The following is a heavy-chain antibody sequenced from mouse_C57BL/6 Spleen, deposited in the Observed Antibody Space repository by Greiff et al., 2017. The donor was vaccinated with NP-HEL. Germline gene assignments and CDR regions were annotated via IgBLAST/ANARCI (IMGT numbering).Heavy chain of an antibody. V-gene: IGHV1-64*01. CDR2: IHPNSGST. CDR3: ARGEDYYGSSGYFDV. Sequence: VQLQQPGAELVKPGASVKLSCKASGYTFTSYWMHWVKQRPGQGLEWIGMIHPNSGSTNYNEKFKSKATLTVDKSSSTAYMQLSSLTSEDSAVYYCARGEDYYGSSGYFDVWGTGTTVTVSS. D-gene: IGHD1-1*01. CDR1: GYTFTSYW. J-gene: IGHJ1*03.